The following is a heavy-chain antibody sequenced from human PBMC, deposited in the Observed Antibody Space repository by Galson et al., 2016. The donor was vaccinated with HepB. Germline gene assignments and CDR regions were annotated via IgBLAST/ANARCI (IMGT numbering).Heavy chain of an antibody. Sequence: TLSLTCAVSGGSLSSSIWWTWVRQPPGKGLEWIGEIFHSGSTNYNPSLKSRVTISVDKSKNQFSLKLSSVTAVDTAVYFCSRRGYDILADTYYYYGMDVWGQGTTVTVSS. CDR3: SRRGYDILADTYYYYGMDV. D-gene: IGHD3-9*01. J-gene: IGHJ6*02. CDR2: IFHSGST. V-gene: IGHV4-4*01. CDR1: GGSLSSSIW.